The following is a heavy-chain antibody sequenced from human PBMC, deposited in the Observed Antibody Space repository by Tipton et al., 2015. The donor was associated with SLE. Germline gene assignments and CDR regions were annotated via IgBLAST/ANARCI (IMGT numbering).Heavy chain of an antibody. CDR3: ARDTDYGDPRAFDY. CDR1: GGSISSNSYY. Sequence: LRLSCTVSGGSISSNSYYWGWIRQPPGKGLEWIGSIYYSGSTYYNPSLKSRVTISVDTSKNQFSLKLSSVTAADTAVYYCARDTDYGDPRAFDYWGQGTLVTVSS. D-gene: IGHD4-17*01. J-gene: IGHJ4*02. CDR2: IYYSGST. V-gene: IGHV4-39*07.